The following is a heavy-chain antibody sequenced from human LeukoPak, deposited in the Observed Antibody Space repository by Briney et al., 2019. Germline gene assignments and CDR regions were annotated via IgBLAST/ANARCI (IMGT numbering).Heavy chain of an antibody. CDR3: ARGGEYCGGDCFDP. D-gene: IGHD2-21*01. J-gene: IGHJ5*02. Sequence: ASVKVSCKGSDNTFTNYGINWVRQAPGQGLEWMGWISPYNGNTKYAQKLQGRVTMTTDTSTSTAYMELRSLRSDDTAVYYCARGGEYCGGDCFDPWGQGTLATVSS. V-gene: IGHV1-18*01. CDR1: DNTFTNYG. CDR2: ISPYNGNT.